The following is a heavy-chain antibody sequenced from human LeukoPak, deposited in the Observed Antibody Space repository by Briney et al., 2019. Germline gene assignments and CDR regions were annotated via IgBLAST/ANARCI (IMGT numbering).Heavy chain of an antibody. Sequence: PSETLSLTCTVSGDSISSYYWSWLRQPPGKGLEWIGYIYYSGSTNYNPSLKSRVHISLDTSKNQSSLKLSSVTAADPAVFFFARAQLVRHPDVDYWGQGTLVTVSS. D-gene: IGHD2-2*01. J-gene: IGHJ4*02. V-gene: IGHV4-59*08. CDR3: ARAQLVRHPDVDY. CDR1: GDSISSYY. CDR2: IYYSGST.